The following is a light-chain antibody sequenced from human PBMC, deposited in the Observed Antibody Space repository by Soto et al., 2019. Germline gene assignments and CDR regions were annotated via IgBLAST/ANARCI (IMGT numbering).Light chain of an antibody. Sequence: VLTQSPATLSLSPGERATLSCRASQSVTSSYLAWYQQTPGQAPRLLIYGASSRATGIPDRLSGSGSGTDFTLTISRLEPEDFAVYYCQQRSNWTPITFGQGTRLEI. CDR1: QSVTSSY. CDR3: QQRSNWTPIT. V-gene: IGKV3D-20*02. J-gene: IGKJ5*01. CDR2: GAS.